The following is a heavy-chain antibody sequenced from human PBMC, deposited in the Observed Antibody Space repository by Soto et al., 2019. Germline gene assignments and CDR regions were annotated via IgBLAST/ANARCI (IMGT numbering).Heavy chain of an antibody. D-gene: IGHD3-22*01. V-gene: IGHV3-48*01. Sequence: EVQLVESGGGLVQPGGSLRLSCAASGFTFSSYSMNWVRQAPGKGLEWVSYISSSSITIYYADSVNGRFTISRDNAKNSLYLQMNRLIAEATAVYYCARDWYCYYPKSYYFDYWGQGTLVTVSS. CDR2: ISSSSITI. CDR1: GFTFSSYS. CDR3: ARDWYCYYPKSYYFDY. J-gene: IGHJ4*02.